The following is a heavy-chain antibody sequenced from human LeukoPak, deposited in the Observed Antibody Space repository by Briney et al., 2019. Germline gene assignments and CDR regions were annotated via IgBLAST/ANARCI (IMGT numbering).Heavy chain of an antibody. CDR3: ARDSVVTPFSTDDFDI. CDR1: GGSISSGSYY. V-gene: IGHV4-61*02. CDR2: IYTSGST. D-gene: IGHD4-23*01. J-gene: IGHJ3*02. Sequence: SQTLSLTCTVSGGSISSGSYYWSWIRQPAGKGLEWIGRIYTSGSTNYNPSLKSRVTISVDTFKNQFSLKLSSVTAADTAVYYCARDSVVTPFSTDDFDIWGQGTMVTVSS.